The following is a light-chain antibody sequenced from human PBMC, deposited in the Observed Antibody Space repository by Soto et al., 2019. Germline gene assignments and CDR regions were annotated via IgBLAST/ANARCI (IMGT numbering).Light chain of an antibody. V-gene: IGLV9-49*01. CDR3: GADHGSGSNFVYV. CDR2: VGTGGIVG. CDR1: SGYSNYK. Sequence: QLVLTQPPSASASLGASVTLTCTLSSGYSNYKVDWYQQRPGKGPRFVMRVGTGGIVGSKGDGIPDRFSVLGSGLNRYLTIKNIQEEDESAYHCGADHGSGSNFVYVFGTGTKVTVL. J-gene: IGLJ1*01.